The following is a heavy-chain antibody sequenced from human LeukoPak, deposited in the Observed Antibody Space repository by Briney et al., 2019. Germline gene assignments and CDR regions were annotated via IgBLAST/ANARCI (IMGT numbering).Heavy chain of an antibody. J-gene: IGHJ4*02. Sequence: SETLSLTCAVYGGSFSDYYWSWIRQPPGKGLEWIGEINHSGSTNYNPSLKSRVTLSVDTSKNQFSLKLSSVTAADTAVYYCARGKRKWGSSWDPIKYYFDYWGQGTLVTVSS. CDR2: INHSGST. CDR3: ARGKRKWGSSWDPIKYYFDY. CDR1: GGSFSDYY. V-gene: IGHV4-34*01. D-gene: IGHD6-13*01.